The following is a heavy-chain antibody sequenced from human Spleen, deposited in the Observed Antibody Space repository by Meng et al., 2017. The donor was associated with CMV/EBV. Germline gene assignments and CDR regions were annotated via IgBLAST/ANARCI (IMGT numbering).Heavy chain of an antibody. V-gene: IGHV4-61*01. CDR1: GGSVGSGSYY. J-gene: IGHJ5*02. CDR2: IYYSGST. CDR3: ARAGTGWFDP. Sequence: LTCTVSGGSVGSGSYYWSWIRQPPGKGLDWIGYIYYSGSTNYNPSLKSRVTISADTSKNQFSLKLSSVTAADTAVYYCARAGTGWFDPWGQGTLVTVSS. D-gene: IGHD1-1*01.